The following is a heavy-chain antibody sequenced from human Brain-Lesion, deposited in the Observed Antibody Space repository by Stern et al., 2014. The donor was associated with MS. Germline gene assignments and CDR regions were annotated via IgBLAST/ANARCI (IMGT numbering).Heavy chain of an antibody. CDR2: INPNTGGT. V-gene: IGHV1-2*02. J-gene: IGHJ6*02. Sequence: QLVQSGAEVKKPGASVKVSSKTSGYIFTGYYIHWVRQAPGQGLEWMAWINPNTGGTKYAQKFQGRVTMSRDTSISTAYVELSSLTSDDTAVYYCARDQRGITIFGVVTDYYYLGMDVWGQGTTVTVSS. CDR3: ARDQRGITIFGVVTDYYYLGMDV. CDR1: GYIFTGYY. D-gene: IGHD3-3*01.